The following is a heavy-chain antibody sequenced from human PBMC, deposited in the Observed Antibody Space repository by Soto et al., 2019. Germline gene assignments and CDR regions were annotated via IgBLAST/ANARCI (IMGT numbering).Heavy chain of an antibody. J-gene: IGHJ4*02. V-gene: IGHV4-30-4*01. CDR2: ILNSGSP. CDR3: ARGPTPEKVDS. Sequence: QVQLQESGPGLVRPSQILSLTCSVSGASIYNGGYFWSWIRQSPGKGLEWIGHILNSGSPYNNPSLNSRVTISASTSMYQFTLALTSVTAADTAMYYCARGPTPEKVDSWGQGILVTVSS. CDR1: GASIYNGGYF.